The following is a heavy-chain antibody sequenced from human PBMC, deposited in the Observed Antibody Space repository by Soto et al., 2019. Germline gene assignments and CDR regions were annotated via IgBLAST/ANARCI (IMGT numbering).Heavy chain of an antibody. J-gene: IGHJ4*02. D-gene: IGHD2-8*02. CDR3: ARDKITGLFDY. CDR1: GGSFSGYY. Sequence: QVQLQQWGAGLLKPSETLSLTCAVYGGSFSGYYWTWIRQPPGTGLEWIGQINHSGSTNYNPSLKRXVTISVDTSKNQFSLKLTSVTAADTAVYYCARDKITGLFDYWGQGTLVTVSS. V-gene: IGHV4-34*01. CDR2: INHSGST.